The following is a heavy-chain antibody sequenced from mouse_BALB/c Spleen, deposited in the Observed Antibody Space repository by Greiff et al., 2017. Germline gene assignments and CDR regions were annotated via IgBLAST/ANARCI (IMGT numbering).Heavy chain of an antibody. CDR3: ARGVYGNAAWFAY. Sequence: QVQLQQSGAELMKPGASVKISCKATGYTFSSYWIEWVKQRPGHGLEWIGEILPGSGSTNYNEKFKGKATFTADTSSNTAYMQLSSLTSEDSAVYYCARGVYGNAAWFAYWGQGTLVTVSA. CDR1: GYTFSSYW. J-gene: IGHJ3*01. V-gene: IGHV1-9*01. CDR2: ILPGSGST. D-gene: IGHD2-1*01.